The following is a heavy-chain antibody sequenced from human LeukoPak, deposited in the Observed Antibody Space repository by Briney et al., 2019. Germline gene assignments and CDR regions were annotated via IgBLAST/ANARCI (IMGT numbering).Heavy chain of an antibody. CDR1: RFSFSTYP. J-gene: IGHJ4*02. V-gene: IGHV3-53*01. CDR3: ARDSAGNQYSSGNFDL. Sequence: GGSLRLSCEASRFSFSTYPMGWVRQAPGKGLEWVSVLYAGGESYYADSVLGRFTISRDNSNNTVFLEMNSLTADDTAVYFCARDSAGNQYSSGNFDLWGQGTLVTVSS. D-gene: IGHD3-10*01. CDR2: LYAGGES.